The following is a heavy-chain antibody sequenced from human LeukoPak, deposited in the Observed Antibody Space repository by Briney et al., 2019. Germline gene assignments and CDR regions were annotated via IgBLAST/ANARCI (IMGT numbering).Heavy chain of an antibody. Sequence: SETLSLTCAVYGGSFSGYYWSWIRQPPGKGLEWIGEINHSGSTNYNPSLKSRVTISVDTSKNQFSLKLSSVTAADTAVYYCARVRKGYCSSTSCQGHYYYYYMDVWGKGTTVTVSS. CDR3: ARVRKGYCSSTSCQGHYYYYYMDV. D-gene: IGHD2-2*01. J-gene: IGHJ6*03. CDR1: GGSFSGYY. V-gene: IGHV4-34*01. CDR2: INHSGST.